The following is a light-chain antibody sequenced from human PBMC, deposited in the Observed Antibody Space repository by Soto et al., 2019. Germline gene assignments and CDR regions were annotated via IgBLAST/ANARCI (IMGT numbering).Light chain of an antibody. V-gene: IGKV1-5*01. Sequence: DIQMTQSPSTLSASVGDRITITCRASQSIRSWLAWYQQKPGKAPKVLIYDASTLESGVPQRFSGGGSRTEFTLTISSLQPDDFATYYCQQYESSSGTFGQGTKVEI. CDR2: DAS. J-gene: IGKJ1*01. CDR3: QQYESSSGT. CDR1: QSIRSW.